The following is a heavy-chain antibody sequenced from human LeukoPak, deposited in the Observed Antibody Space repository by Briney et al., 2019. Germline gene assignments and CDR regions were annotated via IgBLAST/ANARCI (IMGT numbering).Heavy chain of an antibody. CDR3: ASVDTAMVTGFDP. V-gene: IGHV4-59*01. CDR1: GGSISSYY. CDR2: IYYSGST. D-gene: IGHD5-18*01. Sequence: PSETLSLTCTVSGGSISSYYWSWIRQPPGKGLEWIGYIYYSGSTNYNPSLKSRVTISVDTSKNQFSLKLSSVTAADTAVYYCASVDTAMVTGFDPWGQGTLVTVSS. J-gene: IGHJ5*02.